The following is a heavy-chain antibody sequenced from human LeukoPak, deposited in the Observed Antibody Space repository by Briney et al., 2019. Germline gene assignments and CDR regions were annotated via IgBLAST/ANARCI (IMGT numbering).Heavy chain of an antibody. D-gene: IGHD5-12*01. J-gene: IGHJ4*02. V-gene: IGHV3-30-3*01. CDR2: ISYDGSNK. CDR3: ARNENSGWGYFDY. CDR1: GFTFSSYA. Sequence: GRSLRLSCAASGFTFSSYAMHWVRQAPGKGLEWVAVISYDGSNKYNADSVKRRFTISSDNSKNPLYLQMNSLRAEYTAGYYCARNENSGWGYFDYWGQGTLVTVSA.